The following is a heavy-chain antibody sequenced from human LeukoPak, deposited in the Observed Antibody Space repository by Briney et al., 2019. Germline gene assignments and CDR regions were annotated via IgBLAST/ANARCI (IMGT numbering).Heavy chain of an antibody. CDR3: ARQEYCSGGSCYTWFDP. CDR2: IYPADSDI. D-gene: IGHD2-15*01. J-gene: IGHJ5*02. Sequence: GESLQISCKGSGYSINNYWIGWVRQMPGRGLEWMGIIYPADSDIRYSPSFQGQVTISADKSISTAYLQWSSLKASDTAMYYYARQEYCSGGSCYTWFDPWGQGTLVTVSS. V-gene: IGHV5-51*01. CDR1: GYSINNYW.